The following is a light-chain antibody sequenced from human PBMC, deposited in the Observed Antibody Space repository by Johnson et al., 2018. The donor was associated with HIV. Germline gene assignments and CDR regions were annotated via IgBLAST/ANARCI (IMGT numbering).Light chain of an antibody. CDR1: SSSIGNNF. J-gene: IGLJ1*01. Sequence: QSVLTQPPSVSAAPGQKVTISCSGSSSSIGNNFVSWYQQLPGTAPKLLIYENHKRPSGIPDRFSGSQSGTAATLGINGLQPGDEADFYCGTWDSSLNVFVFGTGTKVTVL. CDR2: ENH. CDR3: GTWDSSLNVFV. V-gene: IGLV1-51*01.